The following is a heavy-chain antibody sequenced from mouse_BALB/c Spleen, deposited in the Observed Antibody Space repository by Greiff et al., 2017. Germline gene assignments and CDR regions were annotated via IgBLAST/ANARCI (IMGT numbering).Heavy chain of an antibody. CDR1: GYTFTSYT. CDR2: INPSSGYT. V-gene: IGHV1-4*02. J-gene: IGHJ3*01. CDR3: ARSYASAWFAY. Sequence: VQLQQSAAELARPGASVTMSCKASGYTFTSYTMHWVKQRPGQGLEWIGYINPSSGYTEYNQKFKDKTTLTADKSSSTAYMQLSSLTSEDSAVYYCARSYASAWFAYWGQGTLVTVSA. D-gene: IGHD1-1*01.